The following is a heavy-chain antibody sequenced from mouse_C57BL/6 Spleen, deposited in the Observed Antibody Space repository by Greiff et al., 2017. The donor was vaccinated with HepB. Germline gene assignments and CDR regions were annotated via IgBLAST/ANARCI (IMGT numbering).Heavy chain of an antibody. CDR3: ARDRGKLGRYFDY. J-gene: IGHJ2*01. Sequence: EVKLQESGGGLVKPGGSLKLSCAASGFTFSSYAMSWVRQTPEKRLEWVATISDGGSYTYYPDNVKGRFTISRDNAKNNLYLQMSHLKSEDTAMYYCARDRGKLGRYFDYWGQGTTLTVSS. CDR1: GFTFSSYA. CDR2: ISDGGSYT. D-gene: IGHD4-1*01. V-gene: IGHV5-4*01.